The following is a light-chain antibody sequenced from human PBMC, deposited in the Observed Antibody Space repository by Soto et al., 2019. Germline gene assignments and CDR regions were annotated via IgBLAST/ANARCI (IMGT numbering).Light chain of an antibody. CDR3: QQLKTYPIT. V-gene: IGKV2D-26*03. CDR2: AAS. J-gene: IGKJ4*01. Sequence: EILMTQTPLSLSITPGEQASMSCRSSQSLLHSDGYNYLYWYQQKPGKAPKLLIYAASTLQSGVPSRFSGSGYGTDFTLTISSLQPEDFATYYCQQLKTYPITFGGGTKVDIK. CDR1: QSLLHSDGYNY.